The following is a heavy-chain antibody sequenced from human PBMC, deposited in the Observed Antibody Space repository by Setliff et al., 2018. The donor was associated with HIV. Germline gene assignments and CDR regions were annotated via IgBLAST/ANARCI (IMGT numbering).Heavy chain of an antibody. V-gene: IGHV4-30-4*08. CDR1: GATISRGNYY. D-gene: IGHD4-4*01. CDR3: ARVVYTYYYREV. CDR2: IYYSGST. Sequence: PSETLSLTCTVSGATISRGNYYWTWIRQRPGKGLEWIAFIYYSGSTYYSPSLKSRLMISVDTSKNRFSLNMTSVTAADTAVYFCARVVYTYYYREVWGKGTTFTVSS. J-gene: IGHJ6*03.